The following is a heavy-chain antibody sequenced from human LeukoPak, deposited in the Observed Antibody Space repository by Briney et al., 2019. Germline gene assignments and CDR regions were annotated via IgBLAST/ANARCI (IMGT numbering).Heavy chain of an antibody. D-gene: IGHD6-13*01. CDR1: GFTFSSYG. CDR3: ARAYSSSWPYYYYGMDV. V-gene: IGHV3-30*02. CDR2: IRYGGSNK. J-gene: IGHJ6*02. Sequence: PGGSLRLSCAASGFTFSSYGMHWVRQAPGKGLEWVAFIRYGGSNKYYADSVKGRFTISRDNSKNTLYLQMNSLRAEDTAVYYCARAYSSSWPYYYYGMDVWGQGTTVTVSS.